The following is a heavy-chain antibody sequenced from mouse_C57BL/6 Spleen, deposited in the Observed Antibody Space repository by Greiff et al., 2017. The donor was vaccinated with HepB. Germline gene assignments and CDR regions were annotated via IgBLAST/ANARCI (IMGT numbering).Heavy chain of an antibody. CDR3: ARTGTEGNFDY. D-gene: IGHD4-1*01. CDR1: GYSFTGYY. V-gene: IGHV1-31*01. CDR2: IYPYNGVS. Sequence: EVKLMESGPELVKPGASVKISCKASGYSFTGYYMHWVKQSHGNILDWIGYIYPYNGVSSYNQKFKGKATLTVDKSSSTAYMELRSLTSEDSAVYYCARTGTEGNFDYWGQGTTLTVSS. J-gene: IGHJ2*01.